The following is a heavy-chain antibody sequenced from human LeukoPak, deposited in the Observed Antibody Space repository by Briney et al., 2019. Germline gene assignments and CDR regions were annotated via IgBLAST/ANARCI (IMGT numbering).Heavy chain of an antibody. J-gene: IGHJ5*01. CDR3: ARRTAKWSHRSPEFDP. CDR1: GGSLSGYY. CDR2: IYFGGTT. D-gene: IGHD1-14*01. V-gene: IGHV4-59*08. Sequence: PSETLSLTCTVSGGSLSGYYWSWIRQPPGKGLEWIGDIYFGGTTNYKTSLKSRVTISLHTSTNQFSLNLTSVTAADTAEYFCARRTAKWSHRSPEFDPWGQGTLVIVSS.